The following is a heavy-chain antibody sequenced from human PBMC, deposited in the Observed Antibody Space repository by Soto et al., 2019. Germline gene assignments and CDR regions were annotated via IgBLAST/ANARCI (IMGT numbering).Heavy chain of an antibody. D-gene: IGHD4-17*01. CDR1: GGSINSGAYS. CDR3: ARGALRWSTSWDFDY. CDR2: IYHSGST. J-gene: IGHJ4*02. V-gene: IGHV4-30-2*01. Sequence: QLQLQESGSGLVKPSQTLSLTCAVSGGSINSGAYSWSWIRQPPGKGLEWIGYIYHSGSTYYNPSLTSRVTLSVDRSKNQSSLNLSSVTAADTAMYYCARGALRWSTSWDFDYWGQGTLVTVSS.